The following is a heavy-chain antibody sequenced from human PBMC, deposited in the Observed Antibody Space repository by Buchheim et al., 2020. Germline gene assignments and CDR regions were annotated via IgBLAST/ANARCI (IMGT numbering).Heavy chain of an antibody. J-gene: IGHJ4*02. Sequence: QVQLQESGPGLVKPSGTLSLTCAVSSGSIGSGNWWSWVRQPPGKGLEWIGEIYHSGSTNFNASLKSRISMSMDKSKNQFSLQLTSVTAADTAGYYWTTSQGGGYLFDSWGQGTRGTVSS. CDR2: IYHSGST. CDR1: SGSIGSGNW. D-gene: IGHD3-16*02. CDR3: TTSQGGGYLFDS. V-gene: IGHV4-4*02.